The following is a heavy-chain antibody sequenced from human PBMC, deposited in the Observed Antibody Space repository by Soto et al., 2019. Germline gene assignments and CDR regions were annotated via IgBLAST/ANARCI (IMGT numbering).Heavy chain of an antibody. CDR3: ARDLPITYYYDSSGYYYGRDY. V-gene: IGHV1-18*01. D-gene: IGHD3-22*01. Sequence: ASVKVSCKASGYTFTSYGISWVRQAPGQGLEWMGWISAYNGNTNYAQKLQGRVTMTTDTSTSTAYMELRSLRSDDTAVYYCARDLPITYYYDSSGYYYGRDYWGQGTLVTVSP. CDR1: GYTFTSYG. CDR2: ISAYNGNT. J-gene: IGHJ4*02.